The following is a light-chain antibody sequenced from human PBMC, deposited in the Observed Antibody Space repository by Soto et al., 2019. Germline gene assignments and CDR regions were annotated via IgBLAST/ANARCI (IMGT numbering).Light chain of an antibody. CDR1: GSDVGSYNR. J-gene: IGLJ1*01. CDR3: TSYTRSSTYV. Sequence: QSALTQPPSVSGSPGQSVAISCTGTGSDVGSYNRVSWYQQSPGTAPKLMIYEVNNRPSGVPDRFSGSKSGSTASLTISGLQAEDEGDYYCTSYTRSSTYVFGTGTKVTVL. V-gene: IGLV2-18*02. CDR2: EVN.